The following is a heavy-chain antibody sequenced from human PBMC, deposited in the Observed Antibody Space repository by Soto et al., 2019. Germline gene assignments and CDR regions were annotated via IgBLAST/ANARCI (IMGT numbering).Heavy chain of an antibody. V-gene: IGHV1-18*01. CDR3: ARDCSSTSCYEL. J-gene: IGHJ4*02. Sequence: QVQLVQSGAEVKKPGASVKVSCKASGYTFTSYGISWVRQAPGQGLEWMGWISAYNGNTNYAQKLQGRVTMTTDTTTSAADMELRSLRSDDTAVYYCARDCSSTSCYELWGQGTLVTVSS. D-gene: IGHD2-2*01. CDR1: GYTFTSYG. CDR2: ISAYNGNT.